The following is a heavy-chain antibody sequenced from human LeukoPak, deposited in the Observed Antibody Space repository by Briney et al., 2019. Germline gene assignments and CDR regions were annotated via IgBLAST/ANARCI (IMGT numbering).Heavy chain of an antibody. CDR1: GGSITSYY. Sequence: SETLSLTCTVSGGSITSYYWSWVRQPPGKGLEWIGHIYYSGSTNYNPSLKSRVTISVATSKTQFPLELSSVTAADTAVYYCARRLGATTTGFDYWGQGTLVTVSS. CDR2: IYYSGST. V-gene: IGHV4-59*08. CDR3: ARRLGATTTGFDY. D-gene: IGHD1-26*01. J-gene: IGHJ4*02.